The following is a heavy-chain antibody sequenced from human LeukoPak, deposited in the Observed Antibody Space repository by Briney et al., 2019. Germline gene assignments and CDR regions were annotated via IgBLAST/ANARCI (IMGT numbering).Heavy chain of an antibody. V-gene: IGHV3-30-3*01. J-gene: IGHJ4*02. CDR3: ARDIQGGAFDY. CDR1: GFTFSTYA. CDR2: ISYDANSK. D-gene: IGHD3-16*01. Sequence: PGRSLRLSCAASGFTFSTYAMHWVRQAPGKGLEWVAVISYDANSKYYVDSVKGRFSISRDNSRDTLNLQMNSLRTEDTAVYYCARDIQGGAFDYWGQGTLVTVSS.